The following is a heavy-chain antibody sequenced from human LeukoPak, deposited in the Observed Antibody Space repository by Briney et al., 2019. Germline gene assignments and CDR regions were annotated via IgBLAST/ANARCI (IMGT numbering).Heavy chain of an antibody. CDR2: ISAGGSTI. CDR1: GFTFSSYE. J-gene: IGHJ4*02. CDR3: ARDWGIGDHFVY. D-gene: IGHD3-16*01. Sequence: GGSLRLSCAASGFTFSSYEMNWVRQAPGRGLECVSYISAGGSTIYYADSAKGRFTISRDNAENSLYLQMNSLRAEDTAVYYCARDWGIGDHFVYWGQGTLVTVSS. V-gene: IGHV3-48*03.